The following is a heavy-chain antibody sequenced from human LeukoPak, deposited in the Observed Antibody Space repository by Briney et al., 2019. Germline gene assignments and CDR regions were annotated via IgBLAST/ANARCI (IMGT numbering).Heavy chain of an antibody. V-gene: IGHV3-72*01. J-gene: IGHJ4*02. CDR2: SRNRAKSYTT. D-gene: IGHD6-19*01. CDR3: ASRVGGWSSPNFDY. CDR1: GFTFSDHY. Sequence: PGGSLRLSCAVSGFTFSDHYMDWVRQAPGKGLEWVGRSRNRAKSYTTDYAASVKGRFTISRDDSKSTLYLQMNSLETEDTAVYYCASRVGGWSSPNFDYWGQGTLVTVSS.